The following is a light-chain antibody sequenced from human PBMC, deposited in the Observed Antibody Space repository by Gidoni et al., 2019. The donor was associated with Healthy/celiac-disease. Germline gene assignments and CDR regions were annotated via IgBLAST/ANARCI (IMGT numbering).Light chain of an antibody. CDR1: QSISSY. V-gene: IGKV1-39*01. Sequence: DIQMTQSPSSLSASVGDRVTITCRASQSISSYLNWYQQKPGKAPKLLIYAASSLQSGVPSRFSGSRAGTDFTLTISSLQPEDFATYYCQQSYSTLPGTFGQGTKVEIK. J-gene: IGKJ1*01. CDR2: AAS. CDR3: QQSYSTLPGT.